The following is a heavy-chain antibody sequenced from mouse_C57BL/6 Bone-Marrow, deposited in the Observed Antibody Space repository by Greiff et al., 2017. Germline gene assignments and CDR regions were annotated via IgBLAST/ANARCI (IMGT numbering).Heavy chain of an antibody. V-gene: IGHV1-58*01. D-gene: IGHD2-3*01. CDR3: PSWDDHWYFDV. CDR2: IYIGNGYT. J-gene: IGHJ1*03. Sequence: EVKLMESGAELVRPGSSVKMSCKTSGYTFTSYGINWVKQRPGQGLEWIGYIYIGNGYTEYNEKFKGKATLTSDTSSSTAYMQLNSLTSEDSAIYFYPSWDDHWYFDVWGTGPTVTVSS. CDR1: GYTFTSYG.